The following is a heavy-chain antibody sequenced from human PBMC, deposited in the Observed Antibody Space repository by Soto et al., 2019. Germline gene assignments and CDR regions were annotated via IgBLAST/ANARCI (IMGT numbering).Heavy chain of an antibody. J-gene: IGHJ5*02. D-gene: IGHD1-7*01. CDR1: GGSFSGYY. V-gene: IGHV4-34*01. Sequence: QVQLQQWGAGLLKPSETLSLTCAVYGGSFSGYYWSWIRQPPGKGLEWIGEINHSGSTNYNPSLKGRVTMAVDTSKNQFSLKLSSVTAADTAVYYCARGGWNYAGNNWFDPWGQGTLVTVSS. CDR3: ARGGWNYAGNNWFDP. CDR2: INHSGST.